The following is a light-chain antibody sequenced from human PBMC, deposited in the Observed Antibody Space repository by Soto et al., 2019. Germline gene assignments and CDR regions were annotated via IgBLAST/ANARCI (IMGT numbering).Light chain of an antibody. CDR3: QQYGNWPPLT. CDR1: QNINTN. J-gene: IGKJ4*01. V-gene: IGKV3-15*01. CDR2: GAS. Sequence: VMTQSPATLSASPGERVTLSCRASQNINTNLVWYQHKPGQAPRVLLFGASSRARGVPARFSGSGSGTDFTLTISSLQSEDFAIYCCQQYGNWPPLTFGGGTKLGIK.